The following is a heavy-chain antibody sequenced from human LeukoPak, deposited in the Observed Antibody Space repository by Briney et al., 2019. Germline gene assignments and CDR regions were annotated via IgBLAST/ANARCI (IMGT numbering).Heavy chain of an antibody. D-gene: IGHD1-26*01. CDR2: INHSGST. V-gene: IGHV4-34*01. CDR1: GGSFSGYY. Sequence: SETLSLTCAAYGGSFSGYYWSWIRQPPGKGLEWIGEINHSGSTNYNPSLKSRVTISVDTSKNQFSLKLSSVTAADTAVYYCARRFGWSPRGSYGREFDYWGQGTLVTVSS. J-gene: IGHJ4*02. CDR3: ARRFGWSPRGSYGREFDY.